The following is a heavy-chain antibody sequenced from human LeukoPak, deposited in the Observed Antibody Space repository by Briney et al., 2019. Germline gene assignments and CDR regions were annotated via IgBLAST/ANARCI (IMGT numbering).Heavy chain of an antibody. D-gene: IGHD4-23*01. J-gene: IGHJ3*02. CDR3: ARGTGYGGNSDAFDI. CDR1: GFTFSSYA. V-gene: IGHV3-23*01. Sequence: GGSLRLSCAASGFTFSSYAMSWVRQAPGKGLEWVSDISGGTSYADSVKGRFTISRDNSKNTLYLQMNSLRAEDTAVYYCARGTGYGGNSDAFDIWGQGTMVTVSS. CDR2: ISGGT.